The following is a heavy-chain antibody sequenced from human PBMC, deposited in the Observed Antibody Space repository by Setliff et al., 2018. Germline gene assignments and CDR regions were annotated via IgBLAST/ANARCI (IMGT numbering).Heavy chain of an antibody. CDR1: GGSISSSNYY. CDR2: INYRGST. J-gene: IGHJ4*02. D-gene: IGHD3-22*01. V-gene: IGHV4-39*02. CDR3: ARYRNYFDSSGQTQYYFDY. Sequence: SETLSLTCSVSGGSISSSNYYWGWIRQSPGKGLEWIGSINYRGSTYDNPSLKSRVTMSVDTSKSHFSLRLSSVTAADTAVYYCARYRNYFDSSGQTQYYFDYWGQGTLVTVSS.